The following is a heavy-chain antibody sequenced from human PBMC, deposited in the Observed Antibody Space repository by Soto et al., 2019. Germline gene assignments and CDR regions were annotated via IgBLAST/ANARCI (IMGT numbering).Heavy chain of an antibody. J-gene: IGHJ6*03. V-gene: IGHV2-26*01. CDR3: ARMLAVNYYYYYVDV. CDR1: GFSLRNARMG. Sequence: QVTLKESGPVLVKPTETLTLTCTVSGFSLRNARMGVSWIRQPPGKALEWLAHILSNDEKSYNTSLKGRLTLSQDTSKSQLVLTMTNMDPVDTATYFCARMLAVNYYYYYVDVWGEGTTVTVSS. D-gene: IGHD3-22*01. CDR2: ILSNDEK.